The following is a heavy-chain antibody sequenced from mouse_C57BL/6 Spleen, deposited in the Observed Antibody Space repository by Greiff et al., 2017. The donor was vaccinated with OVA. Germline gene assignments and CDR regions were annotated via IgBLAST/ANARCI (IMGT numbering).Heavy chain of an antibody. J-gene: IGHJ4*01. CDR1: GYTFTSYG. CDR3: ARRRDYYGSSWDYYAMDY. V-gene: IGHV1-81*01. D-gene: IGHD1-1*01. CDR2: IYPRSGNT. Sequence: QVQLQQSGAELARPGASVKLSCKASGYTFTSYGISWVKQRTGPGLEWIGEIYPRSGNTYYNEKFKGKATLTADKSSSTAYMELRSLTSEDSAVYFCARRRDYYGSSWDYYAMDYWGQGTSGTVSS.